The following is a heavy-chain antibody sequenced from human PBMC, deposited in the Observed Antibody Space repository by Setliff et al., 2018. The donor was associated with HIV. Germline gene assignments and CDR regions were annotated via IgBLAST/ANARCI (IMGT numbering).Heavy chain of an antibody. CDR1: GYSISTAYY. D-gene: IGHD3-3*01. CDR3: MRGRSITIFGVAYFDI. V-gene: IGHV4-38-2*01. Sequence: SETLSLTCAVSGYSISTAYYWGWIRQPPGKGLEWIGSVYHSGTTYYNPSLKSRVTISVDMSNNQFSLKVTSVTAADTAVYYCMRGRSITIFGVAYFDIWGQGTQVTVSS. J-gene: IGHJ4*02. CDR2: VYHSGTT.